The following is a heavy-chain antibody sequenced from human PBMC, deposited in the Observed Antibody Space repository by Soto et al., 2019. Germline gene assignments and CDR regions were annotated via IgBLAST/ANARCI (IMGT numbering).Heavy chain of an antibody. Sequence: QEQLVQSGAEVKKPGASVKVSCKASGYTFSGYYIHWLRQAPGQGLEWMGWINPNSGGTNYAQKFQGRVHVTRETPTSTAYMELSRLTSDDKDVYYCARSLTEGYCTITGCYTRPLYGMDVWGQGTTVTVSS. J-gene: IGHJ6*02. V-gene: IGHV1-2*02. D-gene: IGHD2-2*02. CDR3: ARSLTEGYCTITGCYTRPLYGMDV. CDR2: INPNSGGT. CDR1: GYTFSGYY.